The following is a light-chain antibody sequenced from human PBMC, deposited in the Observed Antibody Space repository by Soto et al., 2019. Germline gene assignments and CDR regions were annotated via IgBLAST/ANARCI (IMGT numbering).Light chain of an antibody. CDR1: QSVVYSSNNKNY. CDR3: QQYYGIPRT. Sequence: DIVMTQSPDSLAVSLGERATINCKSSQSVVYSSNNKNYLAWFQQKPGQPPKLLIYWASTRESGVPERFSGSGSGTDFNLTISSLQAEDVAVYYCQQYYGIPRTFGQGTKLEIK. CDR2: WAS. J-gene: IGKJ2*01. V-gene: IGKV4-1*01.